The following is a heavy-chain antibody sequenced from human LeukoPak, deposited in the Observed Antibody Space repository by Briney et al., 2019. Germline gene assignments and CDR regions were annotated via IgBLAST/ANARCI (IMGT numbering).Heavy chain of an antibody. V-gene: IGHV4-38-2*01. CDR3: ARRLNWFDP. CDR1: GYSISSDYY. J-gene: IGHJ5*02. Sequence: SETLSLTCAVSGYSISSDYYWGWIRQPPGKGLEWIGSIYHSGSTYYNPSLKSRVTISVDTSKNQFSLKLSSVTAADTAVYYCARRLNWFDPWGQGTLVTVSS. CDR2: IYHSGST.